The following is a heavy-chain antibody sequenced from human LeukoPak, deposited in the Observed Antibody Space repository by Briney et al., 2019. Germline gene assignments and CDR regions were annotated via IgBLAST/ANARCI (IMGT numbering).Heavy chain of an antibody. V-gene: IGHV3-53*01. J-gene: IGHJ3*02. CDR3: ARGGSYLSAFDI. CDR1: GFTVRSNY. D-gene: IGHD1-26*01. Sequence: GGSLRLSCAASGFTVRSNYMSWVRQAPGKGLEWVSIIYGGGSVFYADSVKGRFTISRDNSKNTLYLQVNSLRGEDTAVYYCARGGSYLSAFDIWGQGTMVTVSS. CDR2: IYGGGSV.